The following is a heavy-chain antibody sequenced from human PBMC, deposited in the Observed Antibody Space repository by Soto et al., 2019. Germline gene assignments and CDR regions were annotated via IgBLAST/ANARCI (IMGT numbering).Heavy chain of an antibody. CDR1: GFTFSSYG. Sequence: VQLVESGGGVVQPGGSLRLSCAASGFTFSSYGMQWVRQSPGEGLEWVAIMAHDGSNQYYGDSVKGRFTISRDNSKNTLYLQLDSLRPDDTAVYYSARSSGGSSYYPPDYWGQGTLVTVSS. V-gene: IGHV3-30*03. J-gene: IGHJ4*02. CDR3: ARSSGGSSYYPPDY. D-gene: IGHD2-15*01. CDR2: MAHDGSNQ.